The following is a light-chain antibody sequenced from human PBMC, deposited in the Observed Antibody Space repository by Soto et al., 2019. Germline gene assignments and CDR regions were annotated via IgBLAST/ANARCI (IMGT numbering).Light chain of an antibody. Sequence: EIVLTQSPGTLSLSPGERATLSCRASQSVSSSYLAWYQQKPGQAPRLLIYGTSSRATGIPDTFSGSGSGTDFTLTISSLQPEDFAVYYCQQYGSSPLVTFGQGTRLEMK. CDR2: GTS. V-gene: IGKV3-20*01. J-gene: IGKJ5*01. CDR3: QQYGSSPLVT. CDR1: QSVSSSY.